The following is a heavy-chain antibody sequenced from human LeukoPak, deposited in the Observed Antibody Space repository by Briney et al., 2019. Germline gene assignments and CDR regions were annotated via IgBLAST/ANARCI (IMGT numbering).Heavy chain of an antibody. V-gene: IGHV4-34*01. D-gene: IGHD6-13*01. J-gene: IGHJ2*01. Sequence: SPSETLSLTCAVYGGSFSGYYWSWIRQPPGKGLEWIGEINHSGSTNYNPSLKSRVTISVDTSKNQFSLKLSSVTAADTAVYYCARGAGASGFDLWGRGTLVTVSS. CDR1: GGSFSGYY. CDR3: ARGAGASGFDL. CDR2: INHSGST.